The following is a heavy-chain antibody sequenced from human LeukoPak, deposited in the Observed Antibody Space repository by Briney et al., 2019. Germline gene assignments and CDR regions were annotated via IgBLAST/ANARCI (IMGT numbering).Heavy chain of an antibody. J-gene: IGHJ3*02. D-gene: IGHD3-22*01. CDR1: GGSISSYY. Sequence: SETLSLTCTVSGGSISSYYWSWIRQPPGKGLEWIGYIYYSGSTYYNPSLKSRVTISVDTSKNQFSLKLSSVTAADTAVYYCAREYYYDSSGYYHRRAFDIWGQGTMVTVSS. V-gene: IGHV4-30-4*08. CDR3: AREYYYDSSGYYHRRAFDI. CDR2: IYYSGST.